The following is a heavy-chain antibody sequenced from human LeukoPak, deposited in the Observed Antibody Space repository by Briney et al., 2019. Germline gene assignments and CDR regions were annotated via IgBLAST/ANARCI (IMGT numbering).Heavy chain of an antibody. Sequence: GGSLRLSCTASGFPFNSYIMNWVRQAPGKGLEWISYISSNGNTVYYADSVKGRFTISGDNAKNSLYLQMNSLRVEDTAVYYCARFSGGQILAFDFWGRGTMVTVSS. J-gene: IGHJ3*01. D-gene: IGHD2-8*02. CDR3: ARFSGGQILAFDF. CDR2: ISSNGNTV. CDR1: GFPFNSYI. V-gene: IGHV3-48*01.